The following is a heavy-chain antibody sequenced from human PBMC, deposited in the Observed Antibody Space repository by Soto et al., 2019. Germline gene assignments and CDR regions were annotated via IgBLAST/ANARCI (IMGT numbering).Heavy chain of an antibody. CDR2: SIPIFGTP. V-gene: IGHV1-69*01. CDR1: GVTFSRQD. CDR3: ATNEGRDGYSLDY. Sequence: QVQLVQSGAEVKKPGSSVKVSCKASGVTFSRQDMRWVRQAPGQGLEWMGGSIPIFGTPQYAEKFQDRVTITADESTSTAYMELSSLTSEDTAVYYCATNEGRDGYSLDYWGQGTLVTVSS. D-gene: IGHD5-18*01. J-gene: IGHJ4*02.